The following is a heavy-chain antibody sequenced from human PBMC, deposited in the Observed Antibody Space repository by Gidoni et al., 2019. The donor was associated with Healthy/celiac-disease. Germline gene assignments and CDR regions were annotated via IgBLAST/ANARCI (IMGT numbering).Heavy chain of an antibody. CDR3: ARAPPGYGDYKGRTRVYFDY. J-gene: IGHJ4*02. CDR1: GGSISSSSYY. CDR2: IYYSGST. D-gene: IGHD4-17*01. Sequence: QLQLQESGPGLVKPSETLSLTCTVSGGSISSSSYYWGWSRQPPGKGLDWIGSIYYSGSTYYNPSLKSRVTISVDTSKNQFSLKLSSVTAADTAVYYCARAPPGYGDYKGRTRVYFDYWGQGTLVTVSS. V-gene: IGHV4-39*07.